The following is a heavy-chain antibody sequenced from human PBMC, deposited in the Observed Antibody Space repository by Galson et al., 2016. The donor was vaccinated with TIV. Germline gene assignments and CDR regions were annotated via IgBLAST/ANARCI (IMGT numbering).Heavy chain of an antibody. CDR3: AKLVRKCGMKRCYCDHVDY. J-gene: IGHJ4*02. CDR1: GHTFTSYD. Sequence: SVKVSCKASGHTFTSYDMNWVRQAPGQGLEWMGWMNPNSGNTGYTQKFQGRVTMTRDTSVSTAYMELTNLRSEDTAVYFCAKLVRKCGMKRCYCDHVDYWGQGPRVTASS. V-gene: IGHV1-8*01. D-gene: IGHD2-21*01. CDR2: MNPNSGNT.